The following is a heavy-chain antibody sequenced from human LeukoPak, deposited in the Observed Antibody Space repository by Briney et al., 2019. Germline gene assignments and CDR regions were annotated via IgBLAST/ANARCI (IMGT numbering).Heavy chain of an antibody. Sequence: SETLSLTCTVPGGSFSSYYWSWIRQPPGKGLEWIGYIYYSGSTNYNPSLKSRVTISLDTSKNQFSLKLSSVTAADTAVYYCVRAVGPVGGYDSPWGQGTLVTVSS. CDR2: IYYSGST. CDR1: GGSFSSYY. V-gene: IGHV4-59*01. J-gene: IGHJ5*02. CDR3: VRAVGPVGGYDSP. D-gene: IGHD5-12*01.